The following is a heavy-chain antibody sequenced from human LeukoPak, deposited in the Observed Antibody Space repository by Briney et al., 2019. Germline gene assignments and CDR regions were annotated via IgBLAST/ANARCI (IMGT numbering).Heavy chain of an antibody. V-gene: IGHV3-23*01. CDR2: ISVSGDTT. CDR1: GFTFSSYA. Sequence: GGSLRLSCAASGFTFSSYAMSWVRQAPGKGLEWVSVISVSGDTTYYADSVKGRFTISRDNSKNTLYLQMNSLRAEDTAVYYCAKDPPHVSWLFDYWGQGTLVTVPS. D-gene: IGHD3-16*01. CDR3: AKDPPHVSWLFDY. J-gene: IGHJ4*02.